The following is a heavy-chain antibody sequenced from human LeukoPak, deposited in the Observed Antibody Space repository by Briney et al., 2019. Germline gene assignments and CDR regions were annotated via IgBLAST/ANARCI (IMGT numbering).Heavy chain of an antibody. J-gene: IGHJ3*02. Sequence: GASVKVSCKASGGTFSSYTISWVRQAPGQGLEWMGWISAYNGNTNYAQKLQGRVTMTTDTSTSTAYMELRSLRSDDTAVYYCARDFVPSFHYDSSGQGAFDIWGPGTMVTVSS. V-gene: IGHV1-18*01. D-gene: IGHD3-22*01. CDR2: ISAYNGNT. CDR3: ARDFVPSFHYDSSGQGAFDI. CDR1: GGTFSSYT.